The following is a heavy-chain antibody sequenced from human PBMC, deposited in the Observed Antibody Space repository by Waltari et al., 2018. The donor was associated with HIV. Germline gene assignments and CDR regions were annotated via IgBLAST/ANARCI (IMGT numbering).Heavy chain of an antibody. D-gene: IGHD6-13*01. V-gene: IGHV4-4*02. CDR2: FYHSGST. CDR3: ARDHGGSSSWHPCDP. CDR1: GGSISSSNW. Sequence: QVQLQESGPGLVKPSGTLSLTCAVSGGSISSSNWWSWVRQPPGKGLEWIGEFYHSGSTNNNTYLKSRVTISVDKSKNQFDLKLSSVTAADTAVYYSARDHGGSSSWHPCDPWGQGTLVTVSS. J-gene: IGHJ5*02.